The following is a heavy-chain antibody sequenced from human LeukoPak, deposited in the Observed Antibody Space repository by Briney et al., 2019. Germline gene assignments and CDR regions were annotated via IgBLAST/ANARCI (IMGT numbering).Heavy chain of an antibody. CDR1: GFPFNNFG. CDR2: ISSSSSTM. D-gene: IGHD6-6*01. J-gene: IGHJ4*02. CDR3: ARGGAARPDY. V-gene: IGHV3-48*01. Sequence: SGGSLRLSCAASGFPFNNFGMNWVRQAPGKGLEWVSYISSSSSTMSYADSVKGRFTISRDNAKNSLFLQMNSLRAEDTAVYYCARGGAARPDYWGQGTLVTVSS.